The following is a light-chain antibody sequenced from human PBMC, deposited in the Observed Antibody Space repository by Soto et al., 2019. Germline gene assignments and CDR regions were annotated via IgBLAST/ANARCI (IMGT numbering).Light chain of an antibody. CDR2: HAS. J-gene: IGKJ5*01. CDR1: QNITNN. Sequence: DIQMTQSPSSLSASIGDRVTITCQASQNITNNLSWYQQKPGKAPNLLIYHASKLAKRVTSTFSGSGSGTDFSFIITSLQREDLATYYCQQYYGLPPLTFGQGTRLEIK. V-gene: IGKV1-33*01. CDR3: QQYYGLPPLT.